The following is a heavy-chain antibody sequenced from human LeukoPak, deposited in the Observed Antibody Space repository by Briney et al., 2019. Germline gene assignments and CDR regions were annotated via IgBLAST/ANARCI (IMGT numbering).Heavy chain of an antibody. V-gene: IGHV3-30*02. J-gene: IGHJ4*02. CDR1: GFTFSSYG. D-gene: IGHD2-15*01. CDR2: IRYDGSNK. CDR3: AKIGIGYCSGGSCYPFDY. Sequence: GGSLRLSCAASGFTFSSYGMHWVRQAPGKGLEWVAFIRYDGSNKYYADSVKGRFTISGDNSKNTLYLQMNSLRAEDTAVYYCAKIGIGYCSGGSCYPFDYWGQGTLVTVSS.